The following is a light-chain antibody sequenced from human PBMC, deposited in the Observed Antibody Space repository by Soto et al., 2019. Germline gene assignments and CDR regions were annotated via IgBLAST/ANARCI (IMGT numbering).Light chain of an antibody. V-gene: IGLV2-14*01. Sequence: QSALTQPASVSGSPGQSITISCTGTSSDVGGYNYVSWYQQHPGKAPKLMIYEVSNRPSGVSNRFSGSKSGNTASLTISGLQAEDEADYYCSSYTSSSTLDVVLGGGTKLTVL. J-gene: IGLJ2*01. CDR3: SSYTSSSTLDVV. CDR2: EVS. CDR1: SSDVGGYNY.